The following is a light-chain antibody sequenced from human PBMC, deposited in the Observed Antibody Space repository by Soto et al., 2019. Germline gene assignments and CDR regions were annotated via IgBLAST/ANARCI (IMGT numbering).Light chain of an antibody. CDR3: CSYTRGSTDV. J-gene: IGLJ1*01. CDR1: SSDVGGYNY. V-gene: IGLV2-14*01. CDR2: EVS. Sequence: QSALTQPASVSGSPGQSITISCTGTSSDVGGYNYVSWYQQHPGKAPKLIIYEVSNRPSGVSNRFSGSKSGNTASLTISGVQDADEAAYYCCSYTRGSTDVFGTGTKLTVL.